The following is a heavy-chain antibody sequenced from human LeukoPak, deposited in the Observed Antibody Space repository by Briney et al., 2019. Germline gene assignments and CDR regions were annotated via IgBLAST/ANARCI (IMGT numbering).Heavy chain of an antibody. Sequence: GGSLRLSCAASGFTFSSYSMNWVRQAPGKGLEWVSSISSSSSYIYYADSVKGRFTISRDNAKNSLYLQMDSLRAEDTAVYYCARDRGECSGGSCYPDAFDIWGQGTMVTVSS. CDR3: ARDRGECSGGSCYPDAFDI. J-gene: IGHJ3*02. D-gene: IGHD2-15*01. CDR2: ISSSSSYI. CDR1: GFTFSSYS. V-gene: IGHV3-21*01.